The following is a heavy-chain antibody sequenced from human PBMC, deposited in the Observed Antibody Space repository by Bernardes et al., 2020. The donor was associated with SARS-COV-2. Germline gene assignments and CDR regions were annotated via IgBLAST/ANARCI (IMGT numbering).Heavy chain of an antibody. D-gene: IGHD3-3*01. V-gene: IGHV4-4*02. CDR3: ARTWDYDFWANWFDP. CDR2: IYRSGNT. Sequence: SETLSLTCTVSGGSISSSNWWSWVRQTPGKGLEWIGEIYRSGNTNYNPSLKSRVTISIDKSMNQFSLKLTSVTAADTAVYYCARTWDYDFWANWFDPWGQGTLVTVSS. CDR1: GGSISSSNW. J-gene: IGHJ5*02.